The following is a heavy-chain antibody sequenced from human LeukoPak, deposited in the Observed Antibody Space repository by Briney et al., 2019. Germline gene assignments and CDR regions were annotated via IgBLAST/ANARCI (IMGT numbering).Heavy chain of an antibody. D-gene: IGHD5-12*01. CDR2: IWYDGTNK. CDR1: GFTFSNYG. CDR3: ATLEGYESPFDC. V-gene: IGHV3-33*01. Sequence: GGSLRLSCAASGFTFSNYGMHWVRQAPGKGLEWVAVIWYDGTNKYYADSVKGRFTISRDNSKNTLYLQMNSLRAEDTAVYYCATLEGYESPFDCWGQGTLVTVSS. J-gene: IGHJ4*02.